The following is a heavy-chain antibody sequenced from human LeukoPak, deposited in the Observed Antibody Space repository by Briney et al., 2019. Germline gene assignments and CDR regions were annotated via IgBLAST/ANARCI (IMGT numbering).Heavy chain of an antibody. V-gene: IGHV3-23*01. CDR2: ISGSGGST. Sequence: GGSLRLSCAASGFTFSSYAMSWVRQAPGKGLEWVSAISGSGGSTYYADSVKGRFTISRDNSKNTLYLRMNSLRAEDTAVYYCAKEGYDFWSGYYVDYWGQGTLVTVSS. D-gene: IGHD3-3*01. J-gene: IGHJ4*02. CDR3: AKEGYDFWSGYYVDY. CDR1: GFTFSSYA.